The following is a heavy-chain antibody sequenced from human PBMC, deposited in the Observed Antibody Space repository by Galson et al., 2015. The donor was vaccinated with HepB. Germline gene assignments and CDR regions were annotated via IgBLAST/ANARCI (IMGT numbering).Heavy chain of an antibody. D-gene: IGHD3-9*01. J-gene: IGHJ3*02. CDR2: ISTGNGDA. CDR1: GYSFTTYA. V-gene: IGHV1-3*04. CDR3: AREGNLKVVRYFDWPVHDAFDI. Sequence: SVKVSCKASGYSFTTYAMHWVRQAPGQRLEWMGWISTGNGDAKSSQRFLGRVNITRDTSARTVYMELSGLKSEDTAVYYCAREGNLKVVRYFDWPVHDAFDIWGQGTMVTVSS.